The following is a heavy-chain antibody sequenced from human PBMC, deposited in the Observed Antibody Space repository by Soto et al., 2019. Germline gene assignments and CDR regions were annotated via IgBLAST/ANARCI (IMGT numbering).Heavy chain of an antibody. D-gene: IGHD3-3*01. CDR3: AKAKDHYCWSGYYWSGGMVD. J-gene: IGHJ6*02. CDR1: GFTFSSYG. V-gene: IGHV3-30*18. CDR2: ISSDGSNK. Sequence: QVQLVESGGGVVQPGRSLRLSCAASGFTFSSYGMHWVRQAPGKGLEWVAVISSDGSNKYYADSVKGRFTISRDNSKNTLYQQMNSLRAEEPAVYYCAKAKDHYCWSGYYWSGGMVDWGQGTTVTVSS.